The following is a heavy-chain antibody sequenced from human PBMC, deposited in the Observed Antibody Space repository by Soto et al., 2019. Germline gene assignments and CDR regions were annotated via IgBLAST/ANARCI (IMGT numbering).Heavy chain of an antibody. J-gene: IGHJ4*02. CDR2: INHSGST. V-gene: IGHV4-34*01. CDR3: ARSVHNNGWNFDY. Sequence: SETLSLTCAVYRGSFSGFYWSWIRQPPGKGLEWIGEINHSGSTNYNPSLKSRVTISVDTSKNQFSLKLSSVTAADTAVYYCARSVHNNGWNFDYWGQGTLVTVSS. D-gene: IGHD1-20*01. CDR1: RGSFSGFY.